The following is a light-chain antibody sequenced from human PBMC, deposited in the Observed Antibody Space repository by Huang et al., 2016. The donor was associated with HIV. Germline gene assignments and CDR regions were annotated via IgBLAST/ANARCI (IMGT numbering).Light chain of an antibody. CDR2: DAS. CDR1: QSISNF. V-gene: IGKV3-11*01. CDR3: QQRSNWPLT. J-gene: IGKJ4*01. Sequence: EIVLTQSPATLSLSPGERGTLSCRARQSISNFLAWFQQKPGQAPRLLITDASNRATGIPARFSGSGSGTDFTLTISSLEPEDFAVYYCQQRSNWPLTFGGGTKVEIK.